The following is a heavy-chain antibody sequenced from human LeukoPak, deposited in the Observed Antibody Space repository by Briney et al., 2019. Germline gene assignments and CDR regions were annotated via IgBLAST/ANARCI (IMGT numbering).Heavy chain of an antibody. V-gene: IGHV3-15*01. Sequence: PGGSLRLSCAASGFTFSNAWMSWVRQAPGKGLEWVGRIKSKTDGATTDYAAPVKGRFTISRDDSKNTLYLQMNSVKPEDTAVYYCTTDKTFHYGSESYPFDYWGQGTLVTVSS. J-gene: IGHJ4*02. D-gene: IGHD3-10*01. CDR2: IKSKTDGATT. CDR1: GFTFSNAW. CDR3: TTDKTFHYGSESYPFDY.